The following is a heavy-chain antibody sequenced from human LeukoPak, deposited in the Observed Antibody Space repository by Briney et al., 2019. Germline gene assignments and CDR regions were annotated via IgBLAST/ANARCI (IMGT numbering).Heavy chain of an antibody. Sequence: SETLSLTCTVSGGSISSYYWSWIRQPPGKGLEGIGYIYYSGSTKYNPSLKSRVTISVDTSKNQFSLKLSSVTAADTAVYYCARDSIVVVPAAMGYYYYGMDVWGQGTTVTVSS. CDR1: GGSISSYY. D-gene: IGHD2-2*01. J-gene: IGHJ6*02. V-gene: IGHV4-59*01. CDR3: ARDSIVVVPAAMGYYYYGMDV. CDR2: IYYSGST.